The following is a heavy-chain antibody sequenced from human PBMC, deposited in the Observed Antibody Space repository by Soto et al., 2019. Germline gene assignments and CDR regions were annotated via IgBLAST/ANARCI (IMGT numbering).Heavy chain of an antibody. J-gene: IGHJ4*02. CDR2: ISPYSGYT. V-gene: IGHV1-18*01. CDR3: AREDSVLIPADQPSHFDS. Sequence: GASVKVSCKGFGYSFMQYGINWVHQAPGQGLEWVGWISPYSGYTHSAQKVHGRLTLTTDTAATTAYMELRIRRSADASLYNCAREDSVLIPADQPSHFDSWGQGSLVTVSS. CDR1: GYSFMQYG. D-gene: IGHD2-8*01.